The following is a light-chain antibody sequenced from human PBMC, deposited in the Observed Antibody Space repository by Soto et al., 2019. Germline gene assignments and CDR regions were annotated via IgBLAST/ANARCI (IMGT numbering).Light chain of an antibody. V-gene: IGKV3-20*01. CDR3: QQYGSSPWT. CDR2: GAS. CDR1: QSVSSY. J-gene: IGKJ1*01. Sequence: EIVLTQSPGTLSLSPWERATLSCRASQSVSSYLAWYQQTPGQAPRLLIYGASSRATGIPDRFSGSGSGTDFTLTISILEPEDVAVYYCQQYGSSPWTFGQGTKVDIK.